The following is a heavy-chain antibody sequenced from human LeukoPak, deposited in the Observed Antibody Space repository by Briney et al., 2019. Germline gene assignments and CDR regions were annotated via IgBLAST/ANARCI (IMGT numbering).Heavy chain of an antibody. V-gene: IGHV3-48*01. CDR1: GITLSSYS. J-gene: IGHJ4*02. Sequence: GGSLRLSCVASGITLSSYSMNWVRQAPGKGLEWVSYISSFSGTINYADSVKGRFTISRDNAKNSLYLQMNSLRAEDTAVYYCARDQGGLGYWGQGTLVTVSS. CDR3: ARDQGGLGY. D-gene: IGHD3-16*01. CDR2: ISSFSGTI.